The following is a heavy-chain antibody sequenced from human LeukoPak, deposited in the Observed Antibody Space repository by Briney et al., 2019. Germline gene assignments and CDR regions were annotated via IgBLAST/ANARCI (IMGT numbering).Heavy chain of an antibody. CDR2: INQDGSEK. J-gene: IGHJ4*02. Sequence: GGSLRLSCAASEFTFTSHWMSWVRQAPGKGLEWVANINQDGSEKYYVDSVKGRFTISRDNAKNSLFLQMNSLRAEDTAVYYCARARNCDYWGQGTLVTVSS. CDR3: ARARNCDY. V-gene: IGHV3-7*05. CDR1: EFTFTSHW. D-gene: IGHD1-7*01.